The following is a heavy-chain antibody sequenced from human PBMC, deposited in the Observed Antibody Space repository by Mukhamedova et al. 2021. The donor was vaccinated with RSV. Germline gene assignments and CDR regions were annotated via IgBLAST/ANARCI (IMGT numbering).Heavy chain of an antibody. Sequence: GLEWASTISGSGGSPYYADSVKGRFTISRDNSNNTLYLQMNSLRAEATAEYYGAKDQVWGVSSVYYGAFDIWGQGTMVTVSS. CDR2: ISGSGGSP. D-gene: IGHD3-22*01. V-gene: IGHV3-23*01. CDR3: AKDQVWGVSSVYYGAFDI. J-gene: IGHJ3*02.